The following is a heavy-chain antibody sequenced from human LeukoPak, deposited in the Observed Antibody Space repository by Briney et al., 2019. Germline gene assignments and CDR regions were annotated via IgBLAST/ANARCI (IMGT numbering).Heavy chain of an antibody. J-gene: IGHJ4*01. Sequence: GGSLRLSCAASGFTFSSYSMNWVRQAPGKGLEWVSSISSSSSYIYYADSVKGRFTISRDNAKNSLYLQMNSLRAEDTAEYFCARANTPGRGSPDYWGHGTPVTVSS. D-gene: IGHD1/OR15-1a*01. CDR1: GFTFSSYS. CDR2: ISSSSSYI. CDR3: ARANTPGRGSPDY. V-gene: IGHV3-21*01.